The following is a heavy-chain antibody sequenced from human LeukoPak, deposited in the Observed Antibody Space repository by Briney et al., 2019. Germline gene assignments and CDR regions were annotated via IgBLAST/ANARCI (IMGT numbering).Heavy chain of an antibody. Sequence: SETLSLTCSVSGGSISSYHWSWTRQPPREGLEWIGYIYYSGSTNYNPSLTSRATISVDTSTNQFSLKLRSVTAADTAVYYCVRVDGTNYDFWGQGTLVTVSS. CDR2: IYYSGST. V-gene: IGHV4-59*01. D-gene: IGHD4/OR15-4a*01. J-gene: IGHJ4*02. CDR3: VRVDGTNYDF. CDR1: GGSISSYH.